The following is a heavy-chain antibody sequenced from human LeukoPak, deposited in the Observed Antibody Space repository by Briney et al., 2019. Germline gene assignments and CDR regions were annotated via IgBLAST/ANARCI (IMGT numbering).Heavy chain of an antibody. CDR2: ISGSAGST. V-gene: IGHV3-23*01. J-gene: IGHJ6*02. CDR3: AKVTGKQLELVYFYGMDV. Sequence: GGSLRLSCAASGFTFSNHWMSWVRQAPGEGLEWVSLISGSAGSTYYADSVKGRFTISRDNSKNTLYLQMNSLRAEDTALYYCAKVTGKQLELVYFYGMDVWGQGTTVTVSS. CDR1: GFTFSNHW. D-gene: IGHD6-13*01.